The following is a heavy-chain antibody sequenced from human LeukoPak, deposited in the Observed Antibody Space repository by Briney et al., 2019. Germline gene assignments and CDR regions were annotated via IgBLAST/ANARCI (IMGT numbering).Heavy chain of an antibody. CDR1: GYTFTGHY. CDR2: INPSGGST. Sequence: SVKVSCKASGYTFTGHYIHWVRQAPGQGLEWMGIINPSGGSTSYAQKFQGRVTMTRDMSTSTVYMELSSLRSEDTAVYYCARMGIQLWRFYMDVWGKGTTVTVSS. V-gene: IGHV1-46*01. D-gene: IGHD5-18*01. J-gene: IGHJ6*03. CDR3: ARMGIQLWRFYMDV.